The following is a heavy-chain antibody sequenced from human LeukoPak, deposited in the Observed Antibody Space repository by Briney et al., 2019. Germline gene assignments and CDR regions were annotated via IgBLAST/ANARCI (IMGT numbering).Heavy chain of an antibody. J-gene: IGHJ6*02. CDR2: INPNSGGT. D-gene: IGHD3-10*01. V-gene: IGHV1-2*02. CDR1: GYTFTVYY. Sequence: ASVTVSCKASGYTFTVYYIHWVRQAPGQGLEWMGWINPNSGGTKYAQKFQGRVTMTRDTSISTAYMELRRLTADDTAVYYCARGRGPYYCVMDVWGQGTTVTVSS. CDR3: ARGRGPYYCVMDV.